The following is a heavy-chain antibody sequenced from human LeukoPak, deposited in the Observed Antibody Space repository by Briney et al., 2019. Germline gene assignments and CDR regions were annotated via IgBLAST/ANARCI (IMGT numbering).Heavy chain of an antibody. CDR1: GGSFSGYY. CDR3: ASSSWNYYYGMDV. V-gene: IGHV4-34*01. Sequence: SETLSLTCAVYGGSFSGYYWSWIRQPPRKGLEWIGEINHSGSTNYNPSLKSRVTISVDTSKNQFSLKLSSVTAADTAVYYCASSSWNYYYGMDVWGQGTTVTVSS. J-gene: IGHJ6*02. CDR2: INHSGST. D-gene: IGHD6-13*01.